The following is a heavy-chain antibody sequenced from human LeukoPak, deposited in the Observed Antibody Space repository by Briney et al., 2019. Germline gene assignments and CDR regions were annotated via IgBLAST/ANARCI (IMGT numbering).Heavy chain of an antibody. J-gene: IGHJ4*02. CDR3: ARDRDEYSSSSILDY. Sequence: GGSLRLSCAASGFTVSNNYMNWFRQAPGKALEWISLIYSGGDTFYADSVKGRFTISRDNSKNTLYLQMNSLRAEDTALYYCARDRDEYSSSSILDYWGQGTLVTVSS. CDR1: GFTVSNNY. V-gene: IGHV3-66*01. D-gene: IGHD6-6*01. CDR2: IYSGGDT.